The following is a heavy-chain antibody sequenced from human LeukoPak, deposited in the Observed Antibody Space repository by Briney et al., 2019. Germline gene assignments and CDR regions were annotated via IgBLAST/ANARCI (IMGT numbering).Heavy chain of an antibody. CDR2: INSDGSST. CDR1: GFTFSSYW. CDR3: AREGYSSGWYYFDY. Sequence: GGSLRLSCAASGFTFSSYWMHWVRQAPGKGLVWVSRINSDGSSTSYADSVKGRFTFSRDNAKNTLYLQMNSLRAEDTAVYYCAREGYSSGWYYFDYWGQGTLVTVSS. V-gene: IGHV3-74*01. J-gene: IGHJ4*02. D-gene: IGHD6-19*01.